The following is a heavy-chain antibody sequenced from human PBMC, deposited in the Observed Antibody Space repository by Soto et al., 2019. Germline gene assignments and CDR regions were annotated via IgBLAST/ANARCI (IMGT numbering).Heavy chain of an antibody. CDR1: GFTFSNYA. J-gene: IGHJ4*02. D-gene: IGHD1-26*01. CDR3: AKVPVGATGRFDY. CDR2: ISGSGGST. V-gene: IGHV3-23*01. Sequence: GSLRLSCAGSGFTFSNYAMSWVRQAPGKVLAWVSAISGSGGSTYYADSVKGRFTISRDNSKNTLYLQMNSLRAKDTALYYCAKVPVGATGRFDYWGQGTLVTVSS.